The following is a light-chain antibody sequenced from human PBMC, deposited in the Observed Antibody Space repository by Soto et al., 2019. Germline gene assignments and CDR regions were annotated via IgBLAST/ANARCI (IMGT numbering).Light chain of an antibody. CDR3: QQYNNWPFT. CDR1: QRVSRN. CDR2: GAS. Sequence: EIVMTQSPATLSVSPGERATLSSRASQRVSRNLAWYQQKPGQAPRLLIYGASTRATGIPARFSGSGSGTEFTLTISSLQSEDFAVYYCQQYNNWPFTFGPGTKVDIK. J-gene: IGKJ3*01. V-gene: IGKV3-15*01.